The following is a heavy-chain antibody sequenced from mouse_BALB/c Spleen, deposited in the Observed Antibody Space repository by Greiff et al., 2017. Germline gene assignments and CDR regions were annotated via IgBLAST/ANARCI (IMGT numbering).Heavy chain of an antibody. Sequence: QVQLQQSGAELVRPGSSVKISCKASGYAFSSYWMNWVKQRPGQGLEWIGQIYPGDGDTNYNGKFKGKATLTADKSSSTAYMQLSSLTSEDSAVYFCARRGGGNLFAYWGQGTLVTVSA. J-gene: IGHJ3*01. D-gene: IGHD2-1*01. CDR1: GYAFSSYW. CDR2: IYPGDGDT. V-gene: IGHV1-80*01. CDR3: ARRGGGNLFAY.